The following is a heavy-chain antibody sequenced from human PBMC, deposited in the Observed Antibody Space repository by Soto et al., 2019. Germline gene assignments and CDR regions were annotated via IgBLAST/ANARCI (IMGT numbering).Heavy chain of an antibody. CDR2: ISTYNGNT. J-gene: IGHJ6*02. D-gene: IGHD5-18*01. CDR3: ARDPGYNYAYYGMDV. Sequence: QVHLVQSGAEVKKPGASVRVSCKTSGYDFTSSGISWVRQAPGQGLEWMGWISTYNGNTNYAQKFQGRATMTTETSTSTAIMELRSLRSDDTTVYYCARDPGYNYAYYGMDVWGQGTTVTVSS. V-gene: IGHV1-18*01. CDR1: GYDFTSSG.